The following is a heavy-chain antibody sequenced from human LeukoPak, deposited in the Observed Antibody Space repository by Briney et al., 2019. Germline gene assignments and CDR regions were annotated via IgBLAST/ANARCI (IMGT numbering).Heavy chain of an antibody. CDR2: ISASNGNT. CDR3: ARDHSNWNYAPDF. V-gene: IGHV1-18*01. D-gene: IGHD1-7*01. J-gene: IGHJ4*02. Sequence: ASVKVSCQASGGTFSSYAISWVRPAPGQGLQWLGWISASNGNTNYAQKFRDRVTMSTDTSTGTAYLDVRSLTSDDTAVYYCARDHSNWNYAPDFWGQGTLVIVSS. CDR1: GGTFSSYA.